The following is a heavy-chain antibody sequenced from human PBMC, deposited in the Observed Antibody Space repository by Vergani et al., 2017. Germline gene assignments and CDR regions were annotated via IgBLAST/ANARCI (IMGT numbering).Heavy chain of an antibody. CDR2: IYYSGST. CDR3: ARGKSGDFWSSYTSYYYYYMDV. CDR1: GGSISSYY. Sequence: QVQLQESGPGLVKPSETLSLTCTVSGGSISSYYWSWIRQPPGKGLEWIGYIYYSGSTNYNPSLKSRVTISVDTSKNQFSLKLSSVTAADTAVYYCARGKSGDFWSSYTSYYYYYMDVWGKGTTVTVSS. J-gene: IGHJ6*03. D-gene: IGHD3-3*01. V-gene: IGHV4-59*01.